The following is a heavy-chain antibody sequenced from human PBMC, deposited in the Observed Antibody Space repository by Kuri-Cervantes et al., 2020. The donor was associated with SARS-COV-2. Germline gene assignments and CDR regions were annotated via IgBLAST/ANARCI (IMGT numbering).Heavy chain of an antibody. CDR2: ISFDGSNK. V-gene: IGHV3-30-3*01. J-gene: IGHJ4*02. D-gene: IGHD1-26*01. CDR3: AREKLYSGRHIDY. CDR1: GFTFSSYA. Sequence: GGSLRLSCAASGFTFSSYAMHWVRQAPGKGLEWVAVISFDGSNKYYGDSVKGRFTISRDNSKNMLYLQMDSLRADDTAVYYCAREKLYSGRHIDYWGQGTLVTVSS.